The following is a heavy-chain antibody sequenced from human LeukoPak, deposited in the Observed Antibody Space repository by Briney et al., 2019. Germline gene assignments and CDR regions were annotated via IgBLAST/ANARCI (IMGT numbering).Heavy chain of an antibody. V-gene: IGHV1-2*02. CDR2: INPNNGGT. CDR3: ARYSGYDEPFEY. CDR1: GYTFTDYY. D-gene: IGHD5-12*01. J-gene: IGHJ4*02. Sequence: ASVKVSCKASGYTFTDYYLHWVRQAPGQGLEWMAWINPNNGGTNFAQKFQGRVTMTRDTSVTTAYMELSRLRSDDTAVYYCARYSGYDEPFEYWGQGTLVTVSS.